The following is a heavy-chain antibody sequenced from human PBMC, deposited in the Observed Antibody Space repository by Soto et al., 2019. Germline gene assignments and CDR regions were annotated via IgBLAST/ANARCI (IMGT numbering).Heavy chain of an antibody. Sequence: EVQLLESGGGLVQPGGSLRLSCAASGFTFSNYGMSWVRQAPRKGLEWVSDISGSGGSTYYADSVKGRFTISRDNSKNTLYLQMNSLRVEDTAVYYCAAYYDFLTGFDPWGQGTRVTVSS. CDR1: GFTFSNYG. D-gene: IGHD3-9*01. J-gene: IGHJ5*02. V-gene: IGHV3-23*01. CDR3: AAYYDFLTGFDP. CDR2: ISGSGGST.